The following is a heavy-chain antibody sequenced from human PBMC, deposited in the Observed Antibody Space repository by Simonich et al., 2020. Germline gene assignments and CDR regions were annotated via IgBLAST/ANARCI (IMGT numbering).Heavy chain of an antibody. CDR3: ARDSSYYAFDI. D-gene: IGHD5-12*01. V-gene: IGHV3-48*01. CDR1: GFTFSSYS. Sequence: EVQLVESGGGLVQPGGSLRLSCAASGFTFSSYSMNWVRQAPGKGLEWVSYISSRSRTIYNADSVKGRFTLSRDNAKNSLYLQMNSLRAEDTAVYYCARDSSYYAFDIWGQGTMVTVSS. CDR2: ISSRSRTI. J-gene: IGHJ3*02.